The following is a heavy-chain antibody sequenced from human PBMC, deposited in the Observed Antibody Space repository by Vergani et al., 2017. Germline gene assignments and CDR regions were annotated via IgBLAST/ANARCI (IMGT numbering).Heavy chain of an antibody. CDR2: IYTSGST. CDR1: GGSLSSGSYY. V-gene: IGHV4-61*02. J-gene: IGHJ4*02. D-gene: IGHD1-20*01. CDR3: ARGNWNDVDY. Sequence: QVQLQESGPGLVKPSQTLSLTCTVSGGSLSSGSYYWSWIRQPAGKGLEWIGRIYTSGSTNYNPSLKSRVTISVDTSKNQFSLKLSSVTAADTAVYYCARGNWNDVDYWGQGTLVTVSS.